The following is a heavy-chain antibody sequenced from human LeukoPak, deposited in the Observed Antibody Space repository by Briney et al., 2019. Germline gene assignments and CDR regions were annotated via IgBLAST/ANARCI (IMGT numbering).Heavy chain of an antibody. J-gene: IGHJ4*02. CDR2: ITSSSSAI. D-gene: IGHD3-10*01. CDR3: TTYTFGSPY. V-gene: IGHV3-48*02. Sequence: GGSLRLSCAASGFTFSNYGMNWVRQAPGKGLEWVSYITSSSSAIYYADSVKGRFTISRDNAKNSLFLQMNSLKNEDTAVYYCTTYTFGSPYWGQGTLVTVS. CDR1: GFTFSNYG.